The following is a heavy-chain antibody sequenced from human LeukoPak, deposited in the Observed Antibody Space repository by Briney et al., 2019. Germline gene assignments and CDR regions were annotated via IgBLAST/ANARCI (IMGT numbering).Heavy chain of an antibody. CDR1: GITFSSYA. J-gene: IGHJ4*02. Sequence: GRSLRLSCAASGITFSSYAMHWVRQAPGKGLEWVAVISYDGSNKYYADSVKGRFTISRDNSKNTLYLQMNSLRAEDTAVYYCAKVFGGFTYGRYFDYWGQGTLVTVSS. CDR2: ISYDGSNK. CDR3: AKVFGGFTYGRYFDY. D-gene: IGHD3-16*01. V-gene: IGHV3-30*04.